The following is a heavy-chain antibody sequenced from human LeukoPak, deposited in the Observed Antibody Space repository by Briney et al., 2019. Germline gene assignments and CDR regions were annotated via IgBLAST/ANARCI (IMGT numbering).Heavy chain of an antibody. V-gene: IGHV1-2*02. Sequence: GASVKVSCKASGYTFTDYYMHWVRQAPGQGLEWLGWINPKSGAADYVQQFRGRVTMTRDTSINTDYMEMKRVTSDDTAVYYCARGAEAETSPLDFWGQGTLVIVS. CDR2: INPKSGAA. CDR1: GYTFTDYY. D-gene: IGHD6-13*01. J-gene: IGHJ4*02. CDR3: ARGAEAETSPLDF.